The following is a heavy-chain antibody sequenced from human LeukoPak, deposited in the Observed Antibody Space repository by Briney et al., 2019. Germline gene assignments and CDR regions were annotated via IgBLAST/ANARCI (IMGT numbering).Heavy chain of an antibody. V-gene: IGHV1-24*01. J-gene: IGHJ4*02. Sequence: APVKVSCKVSGYTLTELSMHWVRQAPGKGLEWMGGFDPEDGETIYAQKFQGRVTMTEDTSTDTAYMELSSLRSEDTAVYYCATGRYTGYSSSWYGGAFDYWGQGTLVTVSS. CDR3: ATGRYTGYSSSWYGGAFDY. D-gene: IGHD6-13*01. CDR2: FDPEDGET. CDR1: GYTLTELS.